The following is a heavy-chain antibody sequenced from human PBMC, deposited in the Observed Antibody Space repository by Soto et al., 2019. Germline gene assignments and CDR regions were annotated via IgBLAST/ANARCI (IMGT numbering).Heavy chain of an antibody. Sequence: SETLSLTCTFSCGSIISYYWSWVRQPPGKGLEWIGYIYYSGSTNYNPSLKSRVTISVDTSKNQFSLKLSSVTAADTAVYYCAGGWHYYFDYWGQGTLVTVS. CDR2: IYYSGST. J-gene: IGHJ4*02. CDR1: CGSIISYY. V-gene: IGHV4-59*01. D-gene: IGHD6-19*01. CDR3: AGGWHYYFDY.